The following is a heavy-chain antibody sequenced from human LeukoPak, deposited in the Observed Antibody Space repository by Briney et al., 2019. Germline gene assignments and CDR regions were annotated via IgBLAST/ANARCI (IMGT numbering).Heavy chain of an antibody. CDR3: ATDYYDSSGPVDF. D-gene: IGHD3-22*01. Sequence: PGGSLRLCCAASGFTFSSYGMHWVRQAPGKGLKWVAVIWYDGSNEYYADSVKGRFTISRDNSKNTLYLQMNSLRAEDTAVYYCATDYYDSSGPVDFWGQGTQVTVSS. J-gene: IGHJ4*02. CDR1: GFTFSSYG. V-gene: IGHV3-33*01. CDR2: IWYDGSNE.